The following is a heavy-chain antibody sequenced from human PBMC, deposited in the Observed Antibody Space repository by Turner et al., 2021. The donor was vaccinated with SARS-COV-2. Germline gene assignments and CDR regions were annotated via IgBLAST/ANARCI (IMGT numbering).Heavy chain of an antibody. D-gene: IGHD6-13*01. V-gene: IGHV1-69*02. J-gene: IGHJ4*02. CDR1: GGTFSSYT. CDR3: AGGGAAALSWEVYFDY. Sequence: QVQQVQSGAGVKKPGSSVKVSCKASGGTFSSYTNHGVREAPGQGLEWVGRVIPILGIANYAQKFQGRGTITADKSTSTAYMELSSLRSEDTAVYYCAGGGAAALSWEVYFDYWGQGTLVTVSS. CDR2: VIPILGIA.